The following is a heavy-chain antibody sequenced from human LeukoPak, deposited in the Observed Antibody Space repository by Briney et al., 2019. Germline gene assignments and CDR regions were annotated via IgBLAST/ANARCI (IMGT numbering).Heavy chain of an antibody. CDR1: GFTFSSYA. D-gene: IGHD2-21*01. J-gene: IGHJ6*03. Sequence: QPGGSLRLSCAASGFTFSSYAMRWVRQAPGKGLEWVSAISGSGGSTYYADSVKGRFTISRDNSKYTVYLHMNSVRAENAAVYYCAKAIWFDCYDHLAYYYYYMDVWGKGTTVTVSS. CDR3: AKAIWFDCYDHLAYYYYYMDV. CDR2: ISGSGGST. V-gene: IGHV3-23*01.